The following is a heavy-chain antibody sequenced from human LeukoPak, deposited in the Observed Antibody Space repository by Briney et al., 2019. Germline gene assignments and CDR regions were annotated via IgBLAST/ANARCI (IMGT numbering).Heavy chain of an antibody. Sequence: GGSLRLSCAASGFTFSSYGMHWVRQAPGKGLEWVSAISGSGGSTYYADYVKGRFTISRDNSKNTLYLQMNSLRAEDTAVYYCAKGRVRLFPAQPPPDFFDYWGQGTLVTVSS. D-gene: IGHD3-16*01. CDR3: AKGRVRLFPAQPPPDFFDY. J-gene: IGHJ4*02. V-gene: IGHV3-23*01. CDR1: GFTFSSYG. CDR2: ISGSGGST.